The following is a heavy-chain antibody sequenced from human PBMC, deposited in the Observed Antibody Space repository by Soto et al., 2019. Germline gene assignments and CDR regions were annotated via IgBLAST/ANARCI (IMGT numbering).Heavy chain of an antibody. CDR1: GGNIISSTYY. J-gene: IGHJ4*02. CDR3: ASYGSGSYKYYFDS. D-gene: IGHD3-10*01. V-gene: IGHV4-39*01. CDR2: IFYSGAT. Sequence: TSETLSLTSTVSGGNIISSTYYWGWIRQPPGKGLEWIGNIFYSGATYYNPSLKSRVTVSVDTSKNQFSLKLSSVTAADTAVYYCASYGSGSYKYYFDSWGQGALVNVSS.